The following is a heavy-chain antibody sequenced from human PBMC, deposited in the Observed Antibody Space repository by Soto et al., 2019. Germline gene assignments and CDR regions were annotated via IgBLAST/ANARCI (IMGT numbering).Heavy chain of an antibody. J-gene: IGHJ6*02. CDR3: ANHLRWRGYSGMAV. V-gene: IGHV3-23*01. CDR1: GGTCGGFA. CDR2: VRGSGGST. D-gene: IGHD2-15*01. Sequence: GGSRRPSWRAAGGTCGGFARSWVRQDPGKGLEWVCAVRGSGGSTYYADSVKGGLTISRDNSTNTLYLQMNSLRAEDTAVYYCANHLRWRGYSGMAVWGHGTTVPVSS.